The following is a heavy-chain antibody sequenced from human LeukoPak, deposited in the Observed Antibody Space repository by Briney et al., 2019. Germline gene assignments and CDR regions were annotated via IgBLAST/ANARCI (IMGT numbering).Heavy chain of an antibody. CDR3: ARGGYSYGYDAFDI. D-gene: IGHD5-18*01. Sequence: PGGSLRLSCAASGFTFSSYNMNWVRQAPGKGLEWVSSISSSSSYIYYADSVKGRFTISRDNAKNSLYLQMNSLRAEDTAVYYCARGGYSYGYDAFDIWGQGTMVTVSS. J-gene: IGHJ3*02. V-gene: IGHV3-21*01. CDR2: ISSSSSYI. CDR1: GFTFSSYN.